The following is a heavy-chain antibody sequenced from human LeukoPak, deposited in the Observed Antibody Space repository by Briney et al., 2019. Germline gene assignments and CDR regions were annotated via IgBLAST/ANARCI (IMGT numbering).Heavy chain of an antibody. J-gene: IGHJ4*02. CDR2: IYSAGTT. D-gene: IGHD2-8*01. CDR1: GFAVSSNH. Sequence: GGSLTLSCAASGFAVSSNHMNWVRQAPGKGLEWVSIIYSAGTTYHYADSVKGRFTISRDTSKNTVYLQMSSLRDEDTAIYYCARDSTYYYFDYWGQGTLVTVSS. V-gene: IGHV3-53*01. CDR3: ARDSTYYYFDY.